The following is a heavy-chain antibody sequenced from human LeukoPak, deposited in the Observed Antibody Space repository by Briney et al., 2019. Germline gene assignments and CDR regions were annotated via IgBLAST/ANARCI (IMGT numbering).Heavy chain of an antibody. Sequence: SGTLSLTRTVSGGSLCSGGYYWSWIRHHPGKGLEWIGYICYSGSTYYNPSLKSRVTISVDTSKNQFSLKLSSVTAADTAVYYCARGDGDYVENFDYWGQGTLVTVSS. D-gene: IGHD4-17*01. CDR2: ICYSGST. V-gene: IGHV4-31*03. CDR3: ARGDGDYVENFDY. J-gene: IGHJ4*02. CDR1: GGSLCSGGYY.